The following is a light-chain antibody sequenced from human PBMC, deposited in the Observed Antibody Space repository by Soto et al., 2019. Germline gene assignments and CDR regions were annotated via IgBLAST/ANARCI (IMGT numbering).Light chain of an antibody. V-gene: IGKV1-33*01. CDR3: QQYNSMLS. J-gene: IGKJ4*01. CDR1: HDVSRN. CDR2: DAS. Sequence: DIQMTQSPSSLSAFEGDRVTITCQSSHDVSRNLNWFQQKPGEAPQLLIYDASNLERGVPSRFSGSGSGTDFTLTISSLQPEDVAKYYCQQYNSMLSFGGGTEVEIK.